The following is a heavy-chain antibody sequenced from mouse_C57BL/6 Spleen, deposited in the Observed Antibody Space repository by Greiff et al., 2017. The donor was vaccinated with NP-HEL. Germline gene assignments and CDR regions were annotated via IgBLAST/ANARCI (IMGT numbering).Heavy chain of an antibody. CDR1: GFSLTSYG. J-gene: IGHJ2*01. CDR3: ARNDGYYQYYFDY. Sequence: VKLMESGPGLVQPSQSLSITCTVSGFSLTSYGVHWVRQSPGKGLEWLGVIWSGGSTDYNAAFISRLSISKDNSKSQVFFKMNSLQADDTAIYYCARNDGYYQYYFDYWGQGTTLTVSS. D-gene: IGHD2-3*01. CDR2: IWSGGST. V-gene: IGHV2-2*01.